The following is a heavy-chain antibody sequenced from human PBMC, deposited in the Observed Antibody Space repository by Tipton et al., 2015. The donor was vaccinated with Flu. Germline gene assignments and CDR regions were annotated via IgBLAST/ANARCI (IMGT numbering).Heavy chain of an antibody. CDR2: IITIFGTA. J-gene: IGHJ5*02. CDR1: GGTFSSYA. CDR3: ARVGSTSCFNCFGWFDP. D-gene: IGHD2-2*01. V-gene: IGHV1-69*01. Sequence: QLVQSGAEVKKPGSSVKVSCKASGGTFSSYAISWVRQAPGQGLEWMGGIITIFGTANYAQKFQGRVTITADESTSTAYMELSSLRSEDTAVYYCARVGSTSCFNCFGWFDPWGQGTLVTVSS.